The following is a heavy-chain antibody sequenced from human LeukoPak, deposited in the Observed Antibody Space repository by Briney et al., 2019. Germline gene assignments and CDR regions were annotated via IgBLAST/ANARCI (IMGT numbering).Heavy chain of an antibody. J-gene: IGHJ4*02. V-gene: IGHV1-69*13. D-gene: IGHD6-19*01. CDR2: IIPIFGTA. CDR1: GGTFSSYA. CDR3: ARVLSSGLSY. Sequence: GASVKVSCTASGGTFSSYAISWVRQAPGQGLEWMGGIIPIFGTANYAQKFQGRVTITADESTSTAYMELSSLRSEDTAVYYCARVLSSGLSYWGQGTLVTVSS.